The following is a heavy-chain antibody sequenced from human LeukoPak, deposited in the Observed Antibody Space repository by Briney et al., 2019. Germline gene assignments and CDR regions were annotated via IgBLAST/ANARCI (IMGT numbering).Heavy chain of an antibody. CDR3: ATDNVDY. V-gene: IGHV3-48*02. CDR2: ISSRSGPI. CDR1: GVTFSTYS. D-gene: IGHD2-8*01. J-gene: IGHJ4*02. Sequence: PGGSLRLSCAASGVTFSTYSMNWVRQAPGKGLEWVSYISSRSGPIYYADSVKGRFTISRDNAKNSLYLQMNSLRDADTAVYYCATDNVDYWGQGTLVTVSS.